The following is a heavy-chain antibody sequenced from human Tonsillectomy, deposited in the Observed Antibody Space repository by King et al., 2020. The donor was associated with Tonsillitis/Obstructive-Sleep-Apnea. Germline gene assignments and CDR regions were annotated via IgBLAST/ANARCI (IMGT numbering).Heavy chain of an antibody. Sequence: VQLVESGGGVVQPGGSLRLSCAASGFTFRSAGMHWVRQAPGKGLEWVAVIWFDGSQKYYVDSVKGRFTIARDNPKNILYLQMNNLRVEDTAVYYCARDSGPDRTSSWGGFDIWGQGTMVTVSS. CDR1: GFTFRSAG. D-gene: IGHD1-26*01. CDR3: ARDSGPDRTSSWGGFDI. CDR2: IWFDGSQK. V-gene: IGHV3-33*01. J-gene: IGHJ3*02.